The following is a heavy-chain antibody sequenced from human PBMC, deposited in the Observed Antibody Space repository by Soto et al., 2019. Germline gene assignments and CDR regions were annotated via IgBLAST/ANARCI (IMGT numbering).Heavy chain of an antibody. Sequence: QVQLVQPGAEVKKPGASVKFSCKASGYIFTNFYIHWVRQAPGQGLEWIGIINPNGGSTNYAQNFQGRLTIPRDTSTSKGYLVLSGLKAEDTAVYYCTRGLASGDYWGQGTLITVSS. D-gene: IGHD6-6*01. CDR1: GYIFTNFY. V-gene: IGHV1-46*03. CDR2: INPNGGST. J-gene: IGHJ4*02. CDR3: TRGLASGDY.